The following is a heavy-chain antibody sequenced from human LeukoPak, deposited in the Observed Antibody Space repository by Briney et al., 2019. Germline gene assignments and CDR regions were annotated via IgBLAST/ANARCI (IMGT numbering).Heavy chain of an antibody. CDR2: ISYDGSNK. Sequence: GGSLRLSCAASGFTFSSYGMHWVRQAPGKGLEWVAVISYDGSNKYYADSVKGRFTISRDNSKNTLYLQMNSLRAEDTAVYYCANDRGGFNWFDPWGQGTLVTVSS. J-gene: IGHJ5*02. V-gene: IGHV3-30*18. CDR1: GFTFSSYG. D-gene: IGHD3-10*01. CDR3: ANDRGGFNWFDP.